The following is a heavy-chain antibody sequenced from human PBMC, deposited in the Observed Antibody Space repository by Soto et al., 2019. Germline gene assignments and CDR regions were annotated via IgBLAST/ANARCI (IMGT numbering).Heavy chain of an antibody. CDR3: ASSIAPYYDFWSGYYPHDAFDI. D-gene: IGHD3-3*01. CDR1: GGSISSYY. J-gene: IGHJ3*02. Sequence: QVQLQESGPGLVKPSETLSLTCTVSGGSISSYYWSWIRQPPGKGLEWIGYIYYSGSTNYNPSLKSRVTISVDTSKNQFSLKLSSVTAADTAVYYCASSIAPYYDFWSGYYPHDAFDIWGQGTMVTVSS. CDR2: IYYSGST. V-gene: IGHV4-59*12.